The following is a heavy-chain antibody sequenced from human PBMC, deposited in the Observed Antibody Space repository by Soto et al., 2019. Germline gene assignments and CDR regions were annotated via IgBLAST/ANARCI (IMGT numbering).Heavy chain of an antibody. CDR2: IYSGGST. CDR1: GVTVSSNY. D-gene: IGHD2-15*01. Sequence: GGSLRLSCAASGVTVSSNYMSWVRQAPGKGLEWVSVIYSGGSTYYADSVKGRFTISRDNSKNTLYLQMNSLRAEDTAVYYCARFNKGWAPAYGMDFSCPAPTVSVSS. CDR3: ARFNKGWAPAYGMDF. V-gene: IGHV3-53*01. J-gene: IGHJ6*02.